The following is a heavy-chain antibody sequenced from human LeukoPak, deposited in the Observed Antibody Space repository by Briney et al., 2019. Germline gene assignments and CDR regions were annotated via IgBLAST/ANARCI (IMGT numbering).Heavy chain of an antibody. CDR2: IYSGGST. J-gene: IGHJ4*02. Sequence: PGGSLRLSCAASEFSVGSNYMTWVRQAPGKGLEWVSLIYSGGSTYYADSVKGRFTISRDNSKNTLYLQMNSLRAEDTAVYYCAKDRRAGSYDYWGQGTLVTVSS. CDR1: EFSVGSNY. V-gene: IGHV3-66*01. D-gene: IGHD3-10*01. CDR3: AKDRRAGSYDY.